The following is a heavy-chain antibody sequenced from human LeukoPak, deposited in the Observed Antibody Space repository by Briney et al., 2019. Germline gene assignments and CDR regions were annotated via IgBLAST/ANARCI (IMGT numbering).Heavy chain of an antibody. D-gene: IGHD3-9*01. CDR1: GFTFSSYG. Sequence: GGTLRLSCAASGFTFSSYGMSWVRQAPGKGLEWVSAISGSGGSTYYADSVKGRFTISRDNSKNTLYLQMNSLRAEDTAVYYCAKARRRALRYFDWAYYFDYWGQGTLVTVSS. CDR2: ISGSGGST. J-gene: IGHJ4*02. CDR3: AKARRRALRYFDWAYYFDY. V-gene: IGHV3-23*01.